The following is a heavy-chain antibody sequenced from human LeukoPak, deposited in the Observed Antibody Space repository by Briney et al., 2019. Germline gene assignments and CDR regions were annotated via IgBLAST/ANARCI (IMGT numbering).Heavy chain of an antibody. D-gene: IGHD3-10*01. V-gene: IGHV3-7*03. CDR1: GFTFSSYW. J-gene: IGHJ3*02. Sequence: GGSLRLSCAASGFTFSSYWMSWVRQAPGKGLEWVANIKQEGSEKYYVDSVKGRFTISRDNAKNSLYLQMNSLRAEDTAVYYCARDRWFGELFHDAFDIWGQGTMVTVSS. CDR3: ARDRWFGELFHDAFDI. CDR2: IKQEGSEK.